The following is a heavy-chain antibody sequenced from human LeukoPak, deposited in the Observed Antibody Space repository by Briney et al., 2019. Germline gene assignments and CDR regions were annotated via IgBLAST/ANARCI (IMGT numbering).Heavy chain of an antibody. CDR2: ISDNGRST. D-gene: IGHD2-15*01. Sequence: GGSLRLSCEASGFTFSSSGMRWVRQAPRKGLEWVSVISDNGRSTLYAGSVKGRFTNSRDNSKHRLILQMNSLRAEDTAVYYCTTLHIVDYWAQGTLVTVSS. CDR1: GFTFSSSG. V-gene: IGHV3-23*01. CDR3: TTLHIVDY. J-gene: IGHJ4*02.